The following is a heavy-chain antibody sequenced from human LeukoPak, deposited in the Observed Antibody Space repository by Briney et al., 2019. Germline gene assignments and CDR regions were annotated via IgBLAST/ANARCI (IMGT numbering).Heavy chain of an antibody. D-gene: IGHD3-3*01. CDR1: GGSNSSGDYY. Sequence: SQTLSLTCTVSGGSNSSGDYYWSWIRQPPGKGLEWIGYIYYSGSTYYNPSLKSRVTISVDTSKNQFSLKLSSVTAADTAVYYCARGGDYDFWSRKFDYWGQGTLVTVSS. J-gene: IGHJ4*02. CDR2: IYYSGST. CDR3: ARGGDYDFWSRKFDY. V-gene: IGHV4-30-4*01.